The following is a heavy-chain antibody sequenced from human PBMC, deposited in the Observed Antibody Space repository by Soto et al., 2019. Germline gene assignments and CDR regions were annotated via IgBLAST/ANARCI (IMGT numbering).Heavy chain of an antibody. J-gene: IGHJ5*02. CDR2: IYHSGSA. CDR3: ARAHSNFDNWFDP. D-gene: IGHD4-4*01. Sequence: QLQLQESGSGLVKPSQTLSLTCAVSGGSISRGGYSWSWIRQPPGKGLEWIGYIYHSGSAYYTPSRKSRVTISVDRSKNQFSLRLSSVTAADTAVYYCARAHSNFDNWFDPWGQGTLVTVSS. V-gene: IGHV4-30-2*01. CDR1: GGSISRGGYS.